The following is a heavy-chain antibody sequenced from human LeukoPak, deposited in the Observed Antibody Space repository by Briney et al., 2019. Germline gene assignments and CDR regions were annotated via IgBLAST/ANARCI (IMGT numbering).Heavy chain of an antibody. Sequence: GGSLRLSCTASGFTFTNYAMSWVRQAPGKGLEWVSAISGSGGSTYYADSVKGRFTISRDNSKNTLYLQMNSLRAEDTAVYYCAKVGLSSGYYYWGQGTLVTVSS. CDR3: AKVGLSSGYYY. CDR1: GFTFTNYA. D-gene: IGHD3-22*01. V-gene: IGHV3-23*01. J-gene: IGHJ4*02. CDR2: ISGSGGST.